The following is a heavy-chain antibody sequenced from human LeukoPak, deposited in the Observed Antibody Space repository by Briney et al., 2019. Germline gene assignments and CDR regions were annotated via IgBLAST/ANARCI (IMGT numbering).Heavy chain of an antibody. J-gene: IGHJ4*02. CDR2: ISSSGSTI. CDR1: GFTFNSYE. CDR3: ARGGYYFDY. Sequence: GGSLRLSCAASGFTFNSYEMHWVRQAPGKGLEWVSYISSSGSTIYYADSVKGRFAISRDNAKNSLYLQMNSLRAEDTAVYYCARGGYYFDYWGQGTLVTVSS. V-gene: IGHV3-48*03.